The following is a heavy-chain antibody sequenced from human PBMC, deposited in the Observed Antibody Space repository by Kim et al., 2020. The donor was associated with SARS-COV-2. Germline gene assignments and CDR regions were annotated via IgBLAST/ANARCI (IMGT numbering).Heavy chain of an antibody. CDR3: ARGRLGWLVHYYFDY. D-gene: IGHD6-19*01. CDR2: INPSGGST. Sequence: ASVKVSCKASGYTFTSYYMHWVRQAPGQGLEWMGIINPSGGSTSYAQKFQGRVTMTRDTSTSTVYMELSSLRSDDTAVYYCARGRLGWLVHYYFDYWGQGTLVTVSS. CDR1: GYTFTSYY. J-gene: IGHJ4*02. V-gene: IGHV1-46*01.